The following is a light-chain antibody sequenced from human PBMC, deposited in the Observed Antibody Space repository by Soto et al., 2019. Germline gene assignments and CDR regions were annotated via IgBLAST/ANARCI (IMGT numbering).Light chain of an antibody. CDR3: QKYNSYPLT. CDR1: QSISSW. CDR2: DAS. J-gene: IGKJ4*01. V-gene: IGKV1-5*01. Sequence: DIQMTPSPSTLSASVGDRVTITCRASQSISSWLAWYQQKPGKAPKLLIYDASSLESGVPSRFSGSGSGTEFTLTISSLQPDDFATYYCQKYNSYPLTCGGGTKGDIK.